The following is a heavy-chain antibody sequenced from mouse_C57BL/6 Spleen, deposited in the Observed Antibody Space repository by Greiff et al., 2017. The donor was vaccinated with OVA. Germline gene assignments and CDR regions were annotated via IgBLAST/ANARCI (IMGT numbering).Heavy chain of an antibody. CDR3: ARECGYGSSYDAMDY. CDR2: IYPGSGST. Sequence: QVQLQQPGAELVKPGASVKMSCKASGYTFTSYWITWVKQRPGQGLEWIGDIYPGSGSTNYNEKFKSKATLTVDTSSSTAYMQLSSLTSEDSAVYYWARECGYGSSYDAMDYWGQGTSVTVSA. CDR1: GYTFTSYW. J-gene: IGHJ4*01. D-gene: IGHD1-1*01. V-gene: IGHV1-55*01.